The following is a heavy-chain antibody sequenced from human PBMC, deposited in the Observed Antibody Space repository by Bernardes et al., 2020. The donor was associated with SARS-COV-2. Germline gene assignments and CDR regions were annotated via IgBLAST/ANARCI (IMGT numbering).Heavy chain of an antibody. CDR2: INHSGTT. J-gene: IGHJ6*02. V-gene: IGHV4-34*01. Sequence: SETLSLTCAVYGGSFSGYYGTWIRHPPGKGLEWIGEINHSGTTNYNPSLKSRVTISIDTSKKQFSLKMRSVTAADTAMYYCAKGNYWGYYGLDVWGQGTTVTVSS. D-gene: IGHD7-27*01. CDR3: AKGNYWGYYGLDV. CDR1: GGSFSGYY.